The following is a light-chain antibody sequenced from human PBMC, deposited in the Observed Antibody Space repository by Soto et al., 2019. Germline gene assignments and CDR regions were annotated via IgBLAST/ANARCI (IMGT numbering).Light chain of an antibody. CDR2: AAS. J-gene: IGKJ4*01. Sequence: DIQMTQSPSSLSASVGDRVTITCRASQSISSYLNWYQQKPGKVPKLLTYAASSLQSGVPSRFSGSGSGTEFTLTISSLQPDDFATYYCQQSYSTRLTFGGGTKV. V-gene: IGKV1-39*01. CDR3: QQSYSTRLT. CDR1: QSISSY.